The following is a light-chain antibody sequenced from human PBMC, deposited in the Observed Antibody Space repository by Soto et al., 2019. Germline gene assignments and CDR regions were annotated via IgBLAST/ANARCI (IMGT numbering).Light chain of an antibody. CDR1: QSPVYSDGNTY. CDR2: QVS. CDR3: IQITHWPYT. Sequence: DVVMTQSPLSLPVTLGQPASISCRSSQSPVYSDGNTYLNWFHQRPGQSPRRLIYQVSNRDSGVPDRFSGSGSGTDFPLNIITVEAEDVGGYYCIQITHWPYTFGQGTKLEIK. V-gene: IGKV2-30*01. J-gene: IGKJ2*01.